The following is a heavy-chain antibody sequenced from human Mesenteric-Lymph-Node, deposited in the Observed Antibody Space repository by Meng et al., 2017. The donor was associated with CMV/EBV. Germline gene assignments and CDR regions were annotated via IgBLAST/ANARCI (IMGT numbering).Heavy chain of an antibody. CDR1: GFTFSIYN. V-gene: IGHV3-21*01. D-gene: IGHD2-2*01. CDR3: ATASKEGYCSSSSCYLGD. Sequence: GESLKISCAASGFTFSIYNMNWVRQAPGKGLEWVSSISSSGNYIYYADSMKGLFTVSRDNTKNSLYLQMNSLRDEDTAVYYCATASKEGYCSSSSCYLGDWGQGTLVTVSS. CDR2: ISSSGNYI. J-gene: IGHJ4*02.